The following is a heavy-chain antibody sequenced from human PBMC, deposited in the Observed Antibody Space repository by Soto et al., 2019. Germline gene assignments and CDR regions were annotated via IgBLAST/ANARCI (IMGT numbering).Heavy chain of an antibody. Sequence: ASVKVSCKASGYTFTSYGISWVRQAPGQGLEWMGWISAYNGNTNYAQKLQGRATMTPDTSTSTAYMELRSLRSDDTAVYYCARRRVGATFWFDPWGQGTLVTVSS. J-gene: IGHJ5*02. V-gene: IGHV1-18*01. D-gene: IGHD1-26*01. CDR2: ISAYNGNT. CDR3: ARRRVGATFWFDP. CDR1: GYTFTSYG.